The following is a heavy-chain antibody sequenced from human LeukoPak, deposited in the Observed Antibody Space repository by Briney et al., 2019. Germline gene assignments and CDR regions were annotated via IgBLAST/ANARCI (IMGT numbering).Heavy chain of an antibody. V-gene: IGHV3-23*01. D-gene: IGHD5-12*01. J-gene: IGHJ4*02. Sequence: GGSLRLSCAASGFTFSNYAMSWVRQAPGKGLEWVSTISASGGSTYYADSLKGRFTISRDNSKNTLCLQMSSPRDEDTAVYYRAKEKTSGYDIDSWGQGTPVTVSS. CDR1: GFTFSNYA. CDR2: ISASGGST. CDR3: AKEKTSGYDIDS.